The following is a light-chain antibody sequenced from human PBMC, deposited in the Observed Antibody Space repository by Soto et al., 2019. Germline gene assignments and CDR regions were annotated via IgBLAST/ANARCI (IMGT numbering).Light chain of an antibody. CDR1: SSDVGGYNY. CDR3: SSYTSSGTRHVV. CDR2: DVS. Sequence: QSALTQPASVSGSPGQSITISCTGTSSDVGGYNYVSWYQQHPGKAPKLMIYDVSNRPSGVSNRFSGSKSGNTASLTISGLQAEDEADYYCSSYTSSGTRHVVFGGGTKLNVL. V-gene: IGLV2-14*01. J-gene: IGLJ2*01.